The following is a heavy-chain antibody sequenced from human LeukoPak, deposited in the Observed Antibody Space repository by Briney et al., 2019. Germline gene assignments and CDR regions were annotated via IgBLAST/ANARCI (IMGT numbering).Heavy chain of an antibody. V-gene: IGHV3-74*01. Sequence: PGGSLRLSCAASGFTFSSYWMHWVRQAPGKGLVWVSRISSDGSYTTYADSVKGRFTISRDNAKNTLYLQMNSLRVEDTAVYYCAREYTGYDAFWGQGALVTVSS. CDR1: GFTFSSYW. J-gene: IGHJ4*02. CDR3: AREYTGYDAF. D-gene: IGHD5-12*01. CDR2: ISSDGSYT.